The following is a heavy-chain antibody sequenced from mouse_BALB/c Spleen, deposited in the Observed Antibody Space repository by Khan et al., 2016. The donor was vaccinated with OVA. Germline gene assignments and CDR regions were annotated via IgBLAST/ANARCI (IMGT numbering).Heavy chain of an antibody. CDR1: GYTFTNYG. D-gene: IGHD2-10*01. J-gene: IGHJ4*01. V-gene: IGHV9-3-1*01. CDR2: ITTYTGEP. Sequence: QIQLVQSGPELKKPGETVKISCKASGYTFTNYGMNWVKQSPGKALKWMGWITTYTGEPTYADDFKGRFAFSLETSASTAYLQINNLKNEDTATYFGARPPYFSYTLDHWGQGTSVTVSS. CDR3: ARPPYFSYTLDH.